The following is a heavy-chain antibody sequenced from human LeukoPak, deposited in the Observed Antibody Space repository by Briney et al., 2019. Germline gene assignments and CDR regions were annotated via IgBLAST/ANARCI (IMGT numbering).Heavy chain of an antibody. Sequence: PGGSLRLSCAPSRFTFSSYGMHWVRQAPGKGLEWVAFIRYDGSNKYYADSVKGRFTISRDNSKNTLYLQMNSLRAEDTAVYYCAKGNIIAASPFDYWGQGTLVTVSS. CDR1: RFTFSSYG. D-gene: IGHD6-6*01. CDR3: AKGNIIAASPFDY. J-gene: IGHJ4*02. V-gene: IGHV3-30*02. CDR2: IRYDGSNK.